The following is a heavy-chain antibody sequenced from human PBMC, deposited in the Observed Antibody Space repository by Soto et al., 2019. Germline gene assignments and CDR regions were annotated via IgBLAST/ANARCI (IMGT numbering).Heavy chain of an antibody. V-gene: IGHV4-34*01. CDR1: GLSFSGYY. D-gene: IGHD6-6*01. CDR2: INHSGST. CDR3: AREGLSSSRWGFDY. J-gene: IGHJ4*02. Sequence: SETLSLTCAVYGLSFSGYYWSWIRQPPGKGLEWIGEINHSGSTNNNPSLKSRVTISVDKSKNQFSLKVSSVTAADTAVYYCAREGLSSSRWGFDYWGQGTPVTVSS.